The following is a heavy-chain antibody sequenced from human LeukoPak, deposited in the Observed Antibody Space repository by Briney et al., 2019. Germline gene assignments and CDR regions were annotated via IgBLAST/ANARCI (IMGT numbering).Heavy chain of an antibody. J-gene: IGHJ3*02. V-gene: IGHV3-11*05. Sequence: GRSLRLSCAASGFIFRDHYMSWIRQAPGKGLEWVSYISTRGSYTNYADSVKGRFTISRDNAKNSLYLQMNSLRADDTAMYYCAKEGYSGYYAFDIWGQGTMVTVSS. CDR3: AKEGYSGYYAFDI. D-gene: IGHD5-12*01. CDR2: ISTRGSYT. CDR1: GFIFRDHY.